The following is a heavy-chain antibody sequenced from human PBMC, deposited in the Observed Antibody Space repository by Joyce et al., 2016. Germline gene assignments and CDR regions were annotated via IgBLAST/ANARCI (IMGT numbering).Heavy chain of an antibody. CDR1: GFTFSSYG. J-gene: IGHJ4*02. Sequence: QVQLVESGGGVVQPGRSLRLSCAASGFTFSSYGMHWVRQAPGKGLGWVAVIWHDGSDKYYADSVKGRFTISRDSSKNTLYLQMNSLRAGDTAVYYCARPLGFGGFQGFDYWGQGTLVTVSS. CDR2: IWHDGSDK. V-gene: IGHV3-33*01. D-gene: IGHD3-10*01. CDR3: ARPLGFGGFQGFDY.